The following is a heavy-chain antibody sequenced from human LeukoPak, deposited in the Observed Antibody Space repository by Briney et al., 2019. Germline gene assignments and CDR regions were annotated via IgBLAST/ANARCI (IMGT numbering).Heavy chain of an antibody. CDR2: IHQDENQN. Sequence: GGSLRLSCVASGFNFSSYWMTWVRQAPGKGLEWVAYIHQDENQNYYVDSVKGRFTISRDNGKNSLYLQMNTLRPEDTALYYCARGLGSGSPDYWGQGTLVTVSS. V-gene: IGHV3-7*03. D-gene: IGHD3-10*02. CDR3: ARGLGSGSPDY. J-gene: IGHJ4*02. CDR1: GFNFSSYW.